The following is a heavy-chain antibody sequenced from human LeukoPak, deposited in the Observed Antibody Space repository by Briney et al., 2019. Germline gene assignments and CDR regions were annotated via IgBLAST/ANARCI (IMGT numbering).Heavy chain of an antibody. CDR2: IYTSGST. J-gene: IGHJ3*02. V-gene: IGHV4-4*07. D-gene: IGHD3-22*01. Sequence: SETLSLTCTVSGGSISSYYWSWIRQPAGKGLEWIGRIYTSGSTNYNPSLKSRVTMSVDTSKNQFSLKLSSVTAADTAVYYCARSYYYDSSGYLIKGAFDIWDQGTMVTVSS. CDR3: ARSYYYDSSGYLIKGAFDI. CDR1: GGSISSYY.